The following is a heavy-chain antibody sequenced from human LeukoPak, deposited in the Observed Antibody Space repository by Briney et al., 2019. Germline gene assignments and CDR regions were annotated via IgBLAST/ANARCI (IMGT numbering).Heavy chain of an antibody. CDR1: GFTFSTHA. CDR2: VSYDGSRN. D-gene: IGHD4-17*01. Sequence: GRSLRLSCAASGFTFSTHAMHWVRQAPGKGLEWVAAVSYDGSRNYYADSVKGRFTISRDTSNNMLYLQMSSLRPEDTAMYYCAKVWRAHGDFHAFDVWGQGTMVAASP. V-gene: IGHV3-30*18. J-gene: IGHJ3*01. CDR3: AKVWRAHGDFHAFDV.